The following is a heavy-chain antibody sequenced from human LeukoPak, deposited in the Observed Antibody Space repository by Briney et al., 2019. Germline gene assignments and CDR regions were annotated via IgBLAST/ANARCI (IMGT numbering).Heavy chain of an antibody. CDR3: ARILRYFDWLSNYFDY. J-gene: IGHJ4*02. CDR1: GFTFNTYG. D-gene: IGHD3-9*01. V-gene: IGHV3-48*04. CDR2: INSVGGTT. Sequence: PGGSLRLSCAASGFTFNTYGMNWFRQAPGRGLEWISYINSVGGTTFYADSVKGRFTISRDNANNTLYLQMNSLRAEDTAVYYCARILRYFDWLSNYFDYWGQGTLVTVSS.